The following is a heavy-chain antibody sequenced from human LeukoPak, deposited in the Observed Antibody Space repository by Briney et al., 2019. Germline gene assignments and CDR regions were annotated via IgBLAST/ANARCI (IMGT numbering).Heavy chain of an antibody. V-gene: IGHV4-4*07. CDR1: GGSISSYY. CDR3: ARGPHYGDYPAFDI. D-gene: IGHD4-17*01. Sequence: PSETLSLTCTVSGGSISSYYCSWIRQPAGKGLEWIGRIYTSGSTNYNPSLKSRVTMSVDTSKNQFSLKLSSVTAADTAVYYCARGPHYGDYPAFDIWGQRTMVTVSS. J-gene: IGHJ3*02. CDR2: IYTSGST.